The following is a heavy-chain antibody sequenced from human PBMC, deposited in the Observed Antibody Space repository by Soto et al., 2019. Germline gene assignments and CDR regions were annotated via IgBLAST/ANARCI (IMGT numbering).Heavy chain of an antibody. D-gene: IGHD2-8*01. J-gene: IGHJ4*02. CDR1: GFSFSTYA. Sequence: GGSLRLSCVGSGFSFSTYAMHWVRQAPGKGLEWVAGISYDGSNKKYADSVKGRFTISRDNSKNTMYLQMNSLRAEDTAVYYCARDSDGYFDYWGQGTLVTVSS. CDR2: ISYDGSNK. V-gene: IGHV3-30-3*01. CDR3: ARDSDGYFDY.